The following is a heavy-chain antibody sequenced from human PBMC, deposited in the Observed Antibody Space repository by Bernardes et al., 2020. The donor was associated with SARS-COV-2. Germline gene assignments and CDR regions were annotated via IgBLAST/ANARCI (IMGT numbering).Heavy chain of an antibody. D-gene: IGHD3-10*01. Sequence: SETLSLTCTVSGDSIISDNYYWGWILQPAGKGLEWIGRSSTRGGTSYKPSLESRVTISLDTSKNQFSLKLSSVTAADTAVYYCARGHVLLWFGELWGQGTLVTVSS. CDR2: SSTRGGT. V-gene: IGHV4-61*02. CDR3: ARGHVLLWFGEL. CDR1: GDSIISDNYY. J-gene: IGHJ4*02.